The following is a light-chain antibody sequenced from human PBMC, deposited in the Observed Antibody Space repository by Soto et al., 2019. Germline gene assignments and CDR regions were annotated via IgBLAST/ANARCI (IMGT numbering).Light chain of an antibody. V-gene: IGKV3-20*01. CDR1: QSVGNNY. CDR3: QQYASSPLT. CDR2: GAS. Sequence: EIVLTQSPGTVSLSPGERATLSCRASQSVGNNYLAWYQKKRGQAPRLLISGASRRATGVLDRFSGSGTGTDFSLTISRLEPEDAAVYYCQQYASSPLTFGQRTKLELK. J-gene: IGKJ2*01.